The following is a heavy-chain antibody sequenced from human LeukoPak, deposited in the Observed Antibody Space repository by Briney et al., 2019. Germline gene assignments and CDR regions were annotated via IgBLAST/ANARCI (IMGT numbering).Heavy chain of an antibody. Sequence: SETLSLTCAVSGGSISSGGYSWSWIRQPPGKGLEWIGYIYHSGSTYYNPSLKSRVTISVDRSKNQFSLKLSSVTAADTAVYYCARVQKSPRAAGTRYYYYYGMDVWGQGTTVTVSS. CDR3: ARVQKSPRAAGTRYYYYYGMDV. CDR1: GGSISSGGYS. V-gene: IGHV4-30-2*01. CDR2: IYHSGST. D-gene: IGHD6-13*01. J-gene: IGHJ6*02.